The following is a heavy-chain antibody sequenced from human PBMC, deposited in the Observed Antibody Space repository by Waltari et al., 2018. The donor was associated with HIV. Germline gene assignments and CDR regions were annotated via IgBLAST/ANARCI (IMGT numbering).Heavy chain of an antibody. CDR1: GFNFDDYA. V-gene: IGHV3-9*01. Sequence: EVQLVESGGDLVQPGRSLRLSCEASGFNFDDYAMHWVRQAPGKGLEWVAGISWSSSNIGYVDSVKGRFTISRDNARNSLYLQMNSLRGDDTALYYCTRGDILTGPSSLTAFFDYWGQGTLVTVSA. J-gene: IGHJ4*02. D-gene: IGHD3-9*01. CDR2: ISWSSSNI. CDR3: TRGDILTGPSSLTAFFDY.